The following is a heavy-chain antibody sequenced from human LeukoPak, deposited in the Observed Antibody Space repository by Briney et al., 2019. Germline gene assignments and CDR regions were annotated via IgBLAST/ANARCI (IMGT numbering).Heavy chain of an antibody. Sequence: PGGSLRLSCAASGFTFSSYWMSWVRQAPGKGLEWVANIKQDGSEKYYVDSVKGRFTISRDNAKNSLYLQMNSLRAEDTAVYYCASHSPPLGGYDSLYFDYWGQGTLVTVSS. J-gene: IGHJ4*02. V-gene: IGHV3-7*01. CDR3: ASHSPPLGGYDSLYFDY. CDR1: GFTFSSYW. D-gene: IGHD5-12*01. CDR2: IKQDGSEK.